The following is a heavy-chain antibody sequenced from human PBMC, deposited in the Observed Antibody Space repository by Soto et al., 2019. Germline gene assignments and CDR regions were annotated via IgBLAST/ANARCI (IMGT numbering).Heavy chain of an antibody. J-gene: IGHJ4*02. D-gene: IGHD5-12*01. V-gene: IGHV3-33*01. CDR1: GFTFSSYG. Sequence: QVQLVESGGGVVQPGRSLRLSCAASGFTFSSYGMHWVRQAPGKGLEWVAVIWYDGSNKYYADSVKGRFTISRDNSKNTLYLQMNSLRSEDTAVYYCARDSGDSGYDSWGQGTLVTVSS. CDR3: ARDSGDSGYDS. CDR2: IWYDGSNK.